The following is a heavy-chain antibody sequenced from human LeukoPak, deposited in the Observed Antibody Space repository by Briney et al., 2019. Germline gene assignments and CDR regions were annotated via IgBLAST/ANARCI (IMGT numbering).Heavy chain of an antibody. D-gene: IGHD3-16*01. V-gene: IGHV4-30-4*08. CDR2: IYYSGNT. CDR1: GGSISSGDYY. Sequence: SQTLSLTCIVSGGSISSGDYYWSWIRQHPGKGLEWIGYIYYSGNTYYNPSLKSRVTISVDTSKNQFSLKLSSVTAADTAVYYCARAIWAWFDPWGQGTLVTVSS. CDR3: ARAIWAWFDP. J-gene: IGHJ5*02.